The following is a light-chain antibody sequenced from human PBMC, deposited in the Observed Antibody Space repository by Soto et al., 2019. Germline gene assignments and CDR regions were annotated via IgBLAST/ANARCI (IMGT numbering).Light chain of an antibody. CDR3: SSCAGSNNPYV. V-gene: IGLV2-8*01. Sequence: QSALTQPPSASGSPGQSVTISCTGTSSDVGGCKFVSWYQQYPGKAPKLIIYEVSKRTSGVPDRFSGFKSGNTAPLTVSGLQAEDEADYYCSSCAGSNNPYVFGTGTKLTVL. J-gene: IGLJ1*01. CDR2: EVS. CDR1: SSDVGGCKF.